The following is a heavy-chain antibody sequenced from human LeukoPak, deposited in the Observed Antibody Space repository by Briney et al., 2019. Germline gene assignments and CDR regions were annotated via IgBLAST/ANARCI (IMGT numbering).Heavy chain of an antibody. CDR2: MNPNSGNT. V-gene: IGHV1-8*01. CDR1: GYTFTSYD. CDR3: ARGLGRLYGDYDFDY. J-gene: IGHJ4*02. D-gene: IGHD4-17*01. Sequence: ASVKVSCKASGYTFTSYDINWVRQATGRGLEWRGWMNPNSGNTGYAQKFQGRVTMTRNTSISTAYMELSSLRSEDTAVYYCARGLGRLYGDYDFDYWGQGTLVTVSS.